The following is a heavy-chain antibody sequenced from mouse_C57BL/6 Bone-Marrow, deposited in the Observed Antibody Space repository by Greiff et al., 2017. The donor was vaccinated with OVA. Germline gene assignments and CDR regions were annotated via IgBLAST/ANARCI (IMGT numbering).Heavy chain of an antibody. CDR3: ARDRDSYYYGSSYDWYFDV. CDR1: GFTFSDYY. CDR2: INYDGSST. D-gene: IGHD1-1*01. Sequence: DVMLVESEGGLVQPGSSMKLSCTASGFTFSDYYMAWVRQVPEKGLEWVANINYDGSSTYYLDSLKSRFIISRDNAKNILYLQMSSLKSEDTATYYCARDRDSYYYGSSYDWYFDVWGTGTTVTVSS. J-gene: IGHJ1*03. V-gene: IGHV5-16*01.